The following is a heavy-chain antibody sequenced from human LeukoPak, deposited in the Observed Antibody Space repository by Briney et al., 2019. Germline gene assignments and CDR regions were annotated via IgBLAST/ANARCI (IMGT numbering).Heavy chain of an antibody. CDR1: GGSISSGTYY. Sequence: SETLSLTCTVSGGSISSGTYYWGWIRQPPGKGLEWIGSIYYSGSTYYNPSLKSRVTISIDTSKNHFSLKLSSVTAADTAVYFCARHTYYDYGMDVWGQGTMVTVSS. J-gene: IGHJ6*02. CDR3: ARHTYYDYGMDV. V-gene: IGHV4-39*02. CDR2: IYYSGST.